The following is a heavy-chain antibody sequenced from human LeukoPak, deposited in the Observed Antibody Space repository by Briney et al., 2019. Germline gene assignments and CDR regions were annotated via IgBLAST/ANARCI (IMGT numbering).Heavy chain of an antibody. V-gene: IGHV3-21*01. CDR1: GFTFTSYS. D-gene: IGHD4-17*01. J-gene: IGHJ4*02. CDR3: AKDYYGDYYFDS. Sequence: GGSLRLSCAASGFTFTSYSMNWVRQAPGKGLEWVSSISRSSRYIYYAESVKGRFTISRDNAKNSLYLQMNSRRAEDTAVYYCAKDYYGDYYFDSWGQGTLVTVSS. CDR2: ISRSSRYI.